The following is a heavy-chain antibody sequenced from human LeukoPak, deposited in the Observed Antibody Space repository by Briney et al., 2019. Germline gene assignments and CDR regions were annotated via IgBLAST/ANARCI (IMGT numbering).Heavy chain of an antibody. V-gene: IGHV3-23*01. J-gene: IGHJ6*02. CDR3: AKEWMGGTTGQYYYYGMDV. Sequence: PGGSLRLSCAASGFTFSSYAMSWVRQAPGKGLEWVSAISGSGGSTYYADSVKGRFTISRDNSKNTLYPQMNSLRAEDTAAYYCAKEWMGGTTGQYYYYGMDVWGQGTTVTVSS. CDR1: GFTFSSYA. CDR2: ISGSGGST. D-gene: IGHD1-1*01.